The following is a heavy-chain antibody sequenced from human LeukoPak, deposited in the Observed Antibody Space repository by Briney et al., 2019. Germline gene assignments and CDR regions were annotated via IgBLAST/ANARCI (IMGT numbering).Heavy chain of an antibody. CDR1: GFTFSTYA. CDR3: ARPSITMIVVAYDY. V-gene: IGHV3-23*01. Sequence: GGSLRLSCAASGFTFSTYAMIWVRQAPGKGLEWVSGISGSGGITYYADSVKGRFTISRDNSKNTLYLQMNSLRADDTAVYYCARPSITMIVVAYDYWGQGTLVTVSS. CDR2: ISGSGGIT. D-gene: IGHD3-22*01. J-gene: IGHJ4*02.